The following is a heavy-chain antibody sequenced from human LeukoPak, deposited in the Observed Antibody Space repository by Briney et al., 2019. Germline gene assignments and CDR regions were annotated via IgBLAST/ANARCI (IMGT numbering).Heavy chain of an antibody. Sequence: GGSLRLSCAASGFTFSIYNMNWVRQAPGKGLEWVSYISSRGSTIYYADSMRGRITISRDNAKKSLFLQMNSLRAEDTAVYYCARDYYGSGSYYNAYYGMDVWGQGTAVTVSS. CDR2: ISSRGSTI. CDR1: GFTFSIYN. V-gene: IGHV3-48*03. J-gene: IGHJ6*02. CDR3: ARDYYGSGSYYNAYYGMDV. D-gene: IGHD3-10*01.